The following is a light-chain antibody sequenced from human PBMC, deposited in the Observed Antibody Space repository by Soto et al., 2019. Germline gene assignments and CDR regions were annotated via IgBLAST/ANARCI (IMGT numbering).Light chain of an antibody. V-gene: IGLV2-8*01. CDR3: SSYVGSNNLIV. Sequence: QSVLTQPPSASGSAGQPVTISCTGTSSDVGGYNYVSWYQQHPGKAPKLMIYEVNKRPSGVPDRSSGSKSGNRASLTVSGLQAEDEADYYCSSYVGSNNLIVFVTGPHVTVL. J-gene: IGLJ1*01. CDR1: SSDVGGYNY. CDR2: EVN.